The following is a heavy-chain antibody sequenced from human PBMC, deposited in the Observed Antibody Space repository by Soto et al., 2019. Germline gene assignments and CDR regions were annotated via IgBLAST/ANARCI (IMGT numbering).Heavy chain of an antibody. V-gene: IGHV3-23*01. CDR2: ISSSGDAT. J-gene: IGHJ6*02. D-gene: IGHD3-3*01. CDR3: AKNGDFWSWGMDV. CDR1: GFTFSTYA. Sequence: GGSLRLSCAASGFTFSTYAMTWVRQAPGRGLEWVSIISSSGDATYYLDSVKGRFTISRDNSRNTLNLQMHSLRAEDTAVYYCAKNGDFWSWGMDVWGQGTTVTVSS.